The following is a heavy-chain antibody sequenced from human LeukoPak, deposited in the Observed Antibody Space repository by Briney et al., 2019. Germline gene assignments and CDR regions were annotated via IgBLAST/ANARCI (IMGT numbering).Heavy chain of an antibody. CDR2: IKSDGTNT. Sequence: PGGSLRLSCAASGITFSSYWMHWVRQVPGKGLEWLSYIKSDGTNTGYADPVKGRFTVSRDNAKNTLYLEMNSLGGEDTAVYYCARSPRVYDSSGHLHDAIDLWGQGTMVTVSS. CDR3: ARSPRVYDSSGHLHDAIDL. CDR1: GITFSSYW. J-gene: IGHJ3*01. V-gene: IGHV3-74*01. D-gene: IGHD3-22*01.